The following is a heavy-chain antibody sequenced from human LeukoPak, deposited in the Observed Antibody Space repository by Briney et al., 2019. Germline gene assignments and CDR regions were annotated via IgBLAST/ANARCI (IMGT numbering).Heavy chain of an antibody. Sequence: ASVKVSCKASGYTFTGYYMHWVRQAPGQGLEWMGWINPNSGGTNYAQKFQGRVTMTRDTSISTAYMELSRLRSDDTAVYYCARDEGYSYGLDYWGQGTLVTVSS. J-gene: IGHJ4*02. CDR2: INPNSGGT. D-gene: IGHD5-18*01. CDR1: GYTFTGYY. CDR3: ARDEGYSYGLDY. V-gene: IGHV1-2*02.